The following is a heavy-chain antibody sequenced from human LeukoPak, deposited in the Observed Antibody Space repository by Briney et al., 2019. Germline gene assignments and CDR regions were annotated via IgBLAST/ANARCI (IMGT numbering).Heavy chain of an antibody. Sequence: PSEPLSLTGAVYGGSFRGYYWSWIRQPQGKGLEWIEEINHRGSTNYNPSLKSRVTISVDTSKNQFSLKLSSVTAADTAVYYCARGRKTGFWSGYFRYYFDYWGQGTLVTVSS. J-gene: IGHJ4*02. CDR1: GGSFRGYY. D-gene: IGHD3-3*01. V-gene: IGHV4-34*01. CDR2: INHRGST. CDR3: ARGRKTGFWSGYFRYYFDY.